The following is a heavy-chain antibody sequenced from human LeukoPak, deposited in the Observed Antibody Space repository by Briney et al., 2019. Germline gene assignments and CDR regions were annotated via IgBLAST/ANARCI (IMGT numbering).Heavy chain of an antibody. CDR1: GGTFSSYA. Sequence: SVKVSCKASGGTFSSYAISWVRQAPGQGLEWMGGIIPIFGTANYAQKFQSRVTITTDESTSTAYMELSSLRSEDTAVYYCARANWNYMNWFDPWGQGTLVTVSS. J-gene: IGHJ5*02. D-gene: IGHD1-7*01. CDR3: ARANWNYMNWFDP. CDR2: IIPIFGTA. V-gene: IGHV1-69*05.